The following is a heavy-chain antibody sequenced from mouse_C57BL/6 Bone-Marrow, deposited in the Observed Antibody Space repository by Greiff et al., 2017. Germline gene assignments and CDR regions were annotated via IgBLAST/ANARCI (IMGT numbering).Heavy chain of an antibody. CDR2: ISSGGSYT. J-gene: IGHJ2*01. Sequence: DVKLVESGGDLVKPGGSLKLSCAASGFTFSSYGMSWVRQTPDKRLEWVATISSGGSYTYYPDSVKGRFTISRDNAKNTLYLQMSSLKSEDTAMYYCASYYYDYFDYWGQGTTLTVSS. CDR1: GFTFSSYG. CDR3: ASYYYDYFDY. D-gene: IGHD1-1*01. V-gene: IGHV5-6*02.